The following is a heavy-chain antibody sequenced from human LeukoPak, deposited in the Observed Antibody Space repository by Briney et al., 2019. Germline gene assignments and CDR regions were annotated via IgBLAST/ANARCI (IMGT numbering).Heavy chain of an antibody. Sequence: GESLKISCKGSGYSFTSYWIGWVRQMPGKGLEWMGIIYPGDSDTRYSPSFQGQVTSSADNSISTAYLQWSSLKASDTAMYYCARGWMATTHYFDYWGQGTLVTVSS. CDR2: IYPGDSDT. CDR1: GYSFTSYW. D-gene: IGHD5-24*01. CDR3: ARGWMATTHYFDY. V-gene: IGHV5-51*01. J-gene: IGHJ4*02.